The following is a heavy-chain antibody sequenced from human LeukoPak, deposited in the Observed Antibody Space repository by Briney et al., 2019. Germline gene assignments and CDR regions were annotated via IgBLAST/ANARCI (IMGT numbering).Heavy chain of an antibody. CDR2: IVVGSGNT. D-gene: IGHD2-15*01. Sequence: GTSVKVSCKASGFTFTSSAVQWVRQARGQRLEWIGWIVVGSGNTNYAQKFQERVTITRDMSTSTAYMELSSLRSEDTAVYYCAAGEGMWQLLSFDYWGQGTLVTVSS. CDR3: AAGEGMWQLLSFDY. J-gene: IGHJ4*02. CDR1: GFTFTSSA. V-gene: IGHV1-58*01.